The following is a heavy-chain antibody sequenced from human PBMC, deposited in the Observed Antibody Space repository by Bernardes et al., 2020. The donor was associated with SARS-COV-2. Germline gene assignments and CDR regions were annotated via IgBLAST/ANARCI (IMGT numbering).Heavy chain of an antibody. D-gene: IGHD3-10*01. Sequence: AETLSLSRATSGFIFSSSALNWVRQAPGPGLEWVSTISGGGATIRYAGSVKGRFTISRDNSLNTLYLHMNSLRAEDTAVYYCAKNTEPEYYRVCDYWGQGTLITVSA. CDR1: GFIFSSSA. J-gene: IGHJ4*02. CDR3: AKNTEPEYYRVCDY. V-gene: IGHV3-23*01. CDR2: ISGGGATI.